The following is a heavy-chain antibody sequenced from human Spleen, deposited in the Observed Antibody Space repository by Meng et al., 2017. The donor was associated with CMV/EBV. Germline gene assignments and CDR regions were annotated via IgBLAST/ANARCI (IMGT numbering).Heavy chain of an antibody. D-gene: IGHD6-13*01. J-gene: IGHJ6*02. CDR3: ARGQQLTPGGNYFHGMDV. CDR1: GFIFSTYT. CDR2: ISSSSGYI. Sequence: GGSLRLSCAASGFIFSTYTMNWVRQAPGKGLEWVSSISSSSGYIYYADSMKGRFTISRDNAKTSLYLQMNSLRAEDTAVYYCARGQQLTPGGNYFHGMDVWGQGTTVTVSS. V-gene: IGHV3-21*01.